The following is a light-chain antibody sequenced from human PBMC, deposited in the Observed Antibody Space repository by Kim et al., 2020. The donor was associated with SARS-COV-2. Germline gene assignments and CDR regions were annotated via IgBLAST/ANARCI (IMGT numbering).Light chain of an antibody. CDR3: QHYADLPYT. V-gene: IGKV3-20*01. CDR2: GTS. Sequence: EIVLTQSPGTLSLSPGQGATLSCRASESVSSGNLAWYQQKPGQAPRLLIYGTSSRATGIPDRFSGGGSGTDFTLTISRLEPEDFAVYHGQHYADLPYTFGQGTKVDIK. CDR1: ESVSSGN. J-gene: IGKJ2*01.